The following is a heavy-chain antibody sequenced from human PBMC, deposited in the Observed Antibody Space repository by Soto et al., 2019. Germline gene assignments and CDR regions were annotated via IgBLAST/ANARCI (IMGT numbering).Heavy chain of an antibody. D-gene: IGHD3-10*01. CDR2: IYYSGST. Sequence: SETLSLTSTVSGNSISSYYWSWVRQPPGKGLEWIGYIYYSGSTNYNPSLKSRVTISVDTSKNQFSLKLSSVTAADTAVYYCAGHDYYGSAGIGVHYYYMDVWGKGTTVTVSS. V-gene: IGHV4-59*08. J-gene: IGHJ6*03. CDR1: GNSISSYY. CDR3: AGHDYYGSAGIGVHYYYMDV.